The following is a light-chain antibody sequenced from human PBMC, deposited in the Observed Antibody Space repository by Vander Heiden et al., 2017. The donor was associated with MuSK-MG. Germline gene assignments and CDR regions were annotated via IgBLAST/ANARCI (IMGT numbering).Light chain of an antibody. Sequence: QSVLTQPPSASGTPGQRVTISCSVRSSNIGSNYVYWYQQLPGTAPKLLIFSNNQRPSGVPDRFSGSKSGTTASLATSGLRAEEEADYYCAAWDDSLSGRVFGGGTKLTVL. CDR2: SNN. V-gene: IGLV1-47*02. CDR1: SSNIGSNY. J-gene: IGLJ3*02. CDR3: AAWDDSLSGRV.